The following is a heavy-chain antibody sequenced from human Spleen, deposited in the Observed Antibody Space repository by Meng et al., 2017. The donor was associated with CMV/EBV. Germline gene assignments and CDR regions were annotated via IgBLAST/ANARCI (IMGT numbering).Heavy chain of an antibody. D-gene: IGHD3-22*01. J-gene: IGHJ4*02. CDR1: GYTFTGYY. V-gene: IGHV1-2*02. Sequence: ASVKVSCKASGYTFTGYYIHWVRQAPGQGLEWMGWINPNSGGTNYAQKFQGRATMTRETSITTAYMELSRVTSDGTAVYYCARAAYYYDSSGNPRFSSFDYWGQGTLVTVSS. CDR2: INPNSGGT. CDR3: ARAAYYYDSSGNPRFSSFDY.